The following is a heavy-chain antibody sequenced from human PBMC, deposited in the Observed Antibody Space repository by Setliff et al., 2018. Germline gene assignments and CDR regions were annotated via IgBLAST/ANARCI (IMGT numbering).Heavy chain of an antibody. D-gene: IGHD3-22*01. J-gene: IGHJ6*04. CDR1: GFSFSSYA. V-gene: IGHV3-23*01. CDR3: AGPLTYFYDTSGKDV. CDR2: VSGSGDRI. Sequence: PGGSLRLSCVGSGFSFSSYAMTWVRQAPGKGLEWVSSVSGSGDRIFYADSVKGRFTISRDNSKNTLYLHMSSLRAEDTAVYYCAGPLTYFYDTSGKDVWGKGTTVTVSS.